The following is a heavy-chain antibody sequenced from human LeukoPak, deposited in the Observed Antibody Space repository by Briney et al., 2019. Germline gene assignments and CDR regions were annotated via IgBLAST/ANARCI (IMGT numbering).Heavy chain of an antibody. J-gene: IGHJ4*02. CDR1: GGSFSGYY. CDR2: INHSGST. D-gene: IGHD3-3*01. Sequence: PSETLSLICAVYGGSFSGYYWSWIRQPPGKGLEWIGEINHSGSTNYSPSLKSRVTISVDTSKNQFSLKLSSVTAADTAVYYCARANTYDFWSGYYPYFDYWGQGTLVTVSS. CDR3: ARANTYDFWSGYYPYFDY. V-gene: IGHV4-34*01.